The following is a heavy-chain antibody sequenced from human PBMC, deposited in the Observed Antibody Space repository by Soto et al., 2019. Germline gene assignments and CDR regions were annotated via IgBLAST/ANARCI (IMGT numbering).Heavy chain of an antibody. CDR2: ISGSGGST. J-gene: IGHJ3*02. CDR3: AKGGRVAGIWGAFDI. V-gene: IGHV3-23*01. D-gene: IGHD6-19*01. Sequence: EVHLLESGGGLVQPGGSLRLSCAASGFTFSNYAMGWVRQAPGKGLEWVSAISGSGGSTYYGDSVKGRFTISRDNSKNTLYLQMNTLRAEDTAVYYCAKGGRVAGIWGAFDIWGQGTMVTVSS. CDR1: GFTFSNYA.